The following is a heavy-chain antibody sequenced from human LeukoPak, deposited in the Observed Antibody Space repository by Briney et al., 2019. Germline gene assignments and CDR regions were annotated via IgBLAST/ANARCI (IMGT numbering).Heavy chain of an antibody. Sequence: QPGGSLRLSCAASGFTFSSYGMHWVRQAPGKGLEWVAVISYDGSNKYYADSVKGRFTISRDNSKNTLYLQMNSLRAEDTAVYYCARDRNQSGSWYWAFDIWGQGTMVTVSS. CDR2: ISYDGSNK. CDR1: GFTFSSYG. D-gene: IGHD6-13*01. V-gene: IGHV3-30*03. CDR3: ARDRNQSGSWYWAFDI. J-gene: IGHJ3*02.